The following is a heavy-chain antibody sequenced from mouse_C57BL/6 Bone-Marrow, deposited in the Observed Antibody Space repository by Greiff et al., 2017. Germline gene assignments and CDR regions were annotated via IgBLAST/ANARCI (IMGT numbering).Heavy chain of an antibody. D-gene: IGHD3-2*02. J-gene: IGHJ2*01. CDR3: ARSSSGSLYVDY. CDR2: IYPGDGDT. V-gene: IGHV1-80*01. Sequence: VQRVESGAELVKPGASVKISCKASGYAFSSYWMNWVKQRPGKGLEWIGQIYPGDGDTNYNGKFKGKATLTADKSSSTADMQLSSLTSEDSAVYFCARSSSGSLYVDYWGQGTTLTVSS. CDR1: GYAFSSYW.